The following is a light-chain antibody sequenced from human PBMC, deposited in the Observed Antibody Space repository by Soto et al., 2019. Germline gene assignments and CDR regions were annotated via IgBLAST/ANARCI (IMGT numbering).Light chain of an antibody. V-gene: IGKV1-8*01. CDR1: QGISSY. CDR2: AAS. CDR3: QQYYSYPWT. J-gene: IGKJ1*01. Sequence: MKQSPASLSASKGDRVTITCRARQGISSYLGWYQQKPGKAPKLLIYAASTLQSGVPSRFSGSGSGTDFTLTISCLQPEDFATYYCQQYYSYPWTFGQGTKVDIK.